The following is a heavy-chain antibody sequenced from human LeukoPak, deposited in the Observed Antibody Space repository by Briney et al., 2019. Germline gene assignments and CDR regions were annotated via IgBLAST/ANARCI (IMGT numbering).Heavy chain of an antibody. CDR3: ARDREGGIAAAGHFDY. Sequence: GASVKVSCKASGYTFTSYGISWVRQAPGQGLEWMGWISAYNGNTNYAQKLQGRVTMTTDTSTSTAYMELRSLRSDDTAVYYCARDREGGIAAAGHFDYWGQGTLVTVSS. J-gene: IGHJ4*02. CDR1: GYTFTSYG. CDR2: ISAYNGNT. V-gene: IGHV1-18*01. D-gene: IGHD6-13*01.